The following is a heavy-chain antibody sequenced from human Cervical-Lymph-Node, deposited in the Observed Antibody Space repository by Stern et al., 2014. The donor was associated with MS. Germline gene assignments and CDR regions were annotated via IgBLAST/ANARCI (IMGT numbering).Heavy chain of an antibody. CDR3: AHRTAGPFDY. CDR1: GFSLSTSSLG. V-gene: IGHV2-5*02. CDR2: IYWDDQK. J-gene: IGHJ4*02. Sequence: QVTLRESGPALVKPTQTLTLTCTFSGFSLSTSSLGVGWIRQPPGEALEWLAYIYWDDQKRYSPSLKSRLTITKDTSKNQVVLTLTNVDPVDTATYYCAHRTAGPFDYWGQGTLVTVSS.